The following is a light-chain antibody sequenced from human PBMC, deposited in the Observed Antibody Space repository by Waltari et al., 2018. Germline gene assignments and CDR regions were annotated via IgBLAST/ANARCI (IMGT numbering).Light chain of an antibody. CDR3: QPNYDTPRT. Sequence: QMTQSPSSLSASVGDRVTITCRASQTIDYLSWYQHKPGEAPKLLIYETSTLQSEVPTRFSGSKFGTTFILTISSLQPEDFATYFCQPNYDTPRTFGQGTKVDIK. CDR2: ETS. V-gene: IGKV1-39*01. CDR1: QTIDY. J-gene: IGKJ2*02.